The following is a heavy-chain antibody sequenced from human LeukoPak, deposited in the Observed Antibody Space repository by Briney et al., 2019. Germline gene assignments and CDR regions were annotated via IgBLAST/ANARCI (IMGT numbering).Heavy chain of an antibody. D-gene: IGHD2-8*01. J-gene: IGHJ4*02. CDR2: MNPNSANT. CDR1: GYTFSSYD. CDR3: ARGRPAPGHCTNGICYFFPYFDF. Sequence: ASVKVSCKASGYTFSSYDINWVRQAPGQGLEWMGWMNPNSANTGYAQNFQRRVTMTRTTSINTAYMELTSLSSEDTAVYYCARGRPAPGHCTNGICYFFPYFDFWGQGTLVTVSS. V-gene: IGHV1-8*01.